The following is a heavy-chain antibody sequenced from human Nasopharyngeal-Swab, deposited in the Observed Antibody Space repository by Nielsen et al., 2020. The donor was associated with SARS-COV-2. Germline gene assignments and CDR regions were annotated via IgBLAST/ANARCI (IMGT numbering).Heavy chain of an antibody. J-gene: IGHJ5*02. CDR2: MNPNSGNT. V-gene: IGHV1-8*01. D-gene: IGHD2-21*02. Sequence: ASVKVSCKASRYTFTSYDINWVRQATGQGLEWMGWMNPNSGNTGYAQKFQGRVTMTRNTSISTAYMELSSLRSEDTAVYYCARGLISHCGGDCYSGWFDPWGQGTLVTVSS. CDR3: ARGLISHCGGDCYSGWFDP. CDR1: RYTFTSYD.